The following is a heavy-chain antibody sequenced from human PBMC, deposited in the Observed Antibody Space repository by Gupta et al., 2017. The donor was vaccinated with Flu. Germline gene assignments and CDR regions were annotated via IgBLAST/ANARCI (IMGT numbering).Heavy chain of an antibody. V-gene: IGHV1-2*02. CDR2: IKPDSGVK. J-gene: IGHJ4*02. D-gene: IGHD4-17*01. CDR1: GYIFTAYY. Sequence: QVQLVQSGAEVKKPGASMRVSCTASGYIFTAYYMHWVRQAPGQGLEWMGWIKPDSGVKNYAQNFQGRVTLTGDMSTNTAYMELTSLTSDDTAVYYCARADGDEDYCDAWGQGTRVAVSS. CDR3: ARADGDEDYCDA.